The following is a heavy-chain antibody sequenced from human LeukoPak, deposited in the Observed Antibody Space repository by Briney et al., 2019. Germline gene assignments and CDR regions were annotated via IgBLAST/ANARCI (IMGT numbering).Heavy chain of an antibody. CDR1: GGSISSSSYY. CDR2: IYYSGST. D-gene: IGHD3-10*01. V-gene: IGHV4-39*07. Sequence: SETLSLTCTVSGGSISSSSYYWGWIRQPPGKGLEWIGSIYYSGSTYYNPSLKSRVTMSVDTSKNQFSLKLSSVTAADTAVYYCARATSPYGSGSYDYWGQGTLVTVSS. J-gene: IGHJ4*02. CDR3: ARATSPYGSGSYDY.